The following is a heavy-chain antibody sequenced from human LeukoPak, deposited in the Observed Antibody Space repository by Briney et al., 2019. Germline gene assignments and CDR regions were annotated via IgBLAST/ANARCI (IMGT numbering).Heavy chain of an antibody. V-gene: IGHV4-34*01. CDR2: INHSGST. CDR3: ARALSLYYFDSSGYRKAFDI. Sequence: SVTLSLTCAVCGGSFSEYYWSWIRQHPGKGLEWIGEINHSGSTNYNPSLKSRLTISVDTSKNQFSLKLSSVTAADTAVYYCARALSLYYFDSSGYRKAFDIWGQGTMVTVSS. D-gene: IGHD3-22*01. J-gene: IGHJ3*02. CDR1: GGSFSEYY.